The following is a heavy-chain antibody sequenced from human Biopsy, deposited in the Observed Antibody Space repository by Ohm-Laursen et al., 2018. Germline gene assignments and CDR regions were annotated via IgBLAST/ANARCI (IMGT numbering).Heavy chain of an antibody. CDR1: GYTFTSYD. J-gene: IGHJ4*02. V-gene: IGHV1-18*01. CDR3: ARVFCTSTTCYGLLDN. CDR2: ISPYNNKT. Sequence: ASVKVSCKASGYTFTSYDISWVRQAPGQGLEWMGWISPYNNKTSYPPKLQDRVTMTADTSTNTAHMELRSLRSDDTAVYYCARVFCTSTTCYGLLDNWGQGTVVTVSS. D-gene: IGHD2/OR15-2a*01.